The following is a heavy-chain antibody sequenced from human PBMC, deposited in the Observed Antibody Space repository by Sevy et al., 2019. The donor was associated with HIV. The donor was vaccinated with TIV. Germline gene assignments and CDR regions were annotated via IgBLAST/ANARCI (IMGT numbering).Heavy chain of an antibody. J-gene: IGHJ4*02. D-gene: IGHD3-10*01. CDR2: ISYDGSNK. V-gene: IGHV3-30-3*01. CDR3: ARAHYGSGSTFDY. CDR1: GFTFSSYA. Sequence: GGSLRLSCAASGFTFSSYAMHWVRQAPGKGLEWVAVISYDGSNKYYADSVKGRFTISRDNSKNTLYLQMNSLRAEDTAVYYCARAHYGSGSTFDYWGQGTLVTVSS.